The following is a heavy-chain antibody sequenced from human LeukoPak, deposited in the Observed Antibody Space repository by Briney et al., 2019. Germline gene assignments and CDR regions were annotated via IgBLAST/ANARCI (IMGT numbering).Heavy chain of an antibody. Sequence: GGSLRLSCAASGFTFSTYSMNWVRQAPGKGLEWVAVIWYDGNTKSYADSVTGRFTISRDNSKNTLYLQMNSLRAEDTAVYYCARGCGGSPGCFIIDYWGQGTLVTVSS. CDR3: ARGCGGSPGCFIIDY. CDR1: GFTFSTYS. CDR2: IWYDGNTK. V-gene: IGHV3-33*08. D-gene: IGHD2-15*01. J-gene: IGHJ4*02.